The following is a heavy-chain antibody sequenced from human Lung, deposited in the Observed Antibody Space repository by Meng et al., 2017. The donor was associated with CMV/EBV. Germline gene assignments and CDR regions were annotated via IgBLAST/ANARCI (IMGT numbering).Heavy chain of an antibody. Sequence: SETLSLXCSVSGSSIRPGYYWAWVRQPPGKGLEWIGSIFHSGTTYYNPSLKSRVTVSVDTSSSQFLLRLSSVTATDTAVYYCARVKGTTGPAYYFDYWGRGTLVTVSS. V-gene: IGHV4-38-2*02. CDR2: IFHSGTT. CDR3: ARVKGTTGPAYYFDY. J-gene: IGHJ4*02. CDR1: GSSIRPGYY. D-gene: IGHD4-11*01.